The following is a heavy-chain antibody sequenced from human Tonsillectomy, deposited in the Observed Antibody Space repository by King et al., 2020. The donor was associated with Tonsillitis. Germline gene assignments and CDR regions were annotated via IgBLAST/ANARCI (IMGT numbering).Heavy chain of an antibody. D-gene: IGHD6-13*01. Sequence: QLVQSGGGLVQPGRSLRLSCAASGFTFDDYAMHWVRQAPGKGLEWVSGISWNSGSIGYADSVKGRFTISRDSAKNSLFLQMNSLRAEDTALYYCGKDIKAEIAAAGGFDPWGQGTLVTVSS. CDR2: ISWNSGSI. J-gene: IGHJ5*02. CDR3: GKDIKAEIAAAGGFDP. CDR1: GFTFDDYA. V-gene: IGHV3-9*01.